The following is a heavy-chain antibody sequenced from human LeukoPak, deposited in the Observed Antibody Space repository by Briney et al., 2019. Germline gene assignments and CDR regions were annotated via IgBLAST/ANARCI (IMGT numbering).Heavy chain of an antibody. CDR2: VLYSGNT. D-gene: IGHD6-19*01. V-gene: IGHV4-59*08. CDR3: ARHEHKAVAGDT. Sequence: SETLSLTCTVSGGSISSHYWTWIRQPPGKGLEWIGNVLYSGNTHYNPSLKSRVTISVDTSKNHFSLRLISVTAADTAMYYCARHEHKAVAGDTWGQGTLVTVSS. J-gene: IGHJ5*02. CDR1: GGSISSHY.